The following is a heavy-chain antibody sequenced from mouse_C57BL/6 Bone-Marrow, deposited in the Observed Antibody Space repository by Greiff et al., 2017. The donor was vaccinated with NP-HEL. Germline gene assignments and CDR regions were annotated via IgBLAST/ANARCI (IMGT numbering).Heavy chain of an antibody. J-gene: IGHJ3*01. D-gene: IGHD2-3*01. Sequence: VQLQESGAELVRPGASVKLSCKASGYTFTDYYINWVKQRPGQGLEWIARIYPGSGNTYYNEKFKGKATLTAEKSSSTAYMQLSSLTSEDSAVYFCARSDVYSCLDWGQGTLVTVSA. CDR1: GYTFTDYY. V-gene: IGHV1-76*01. CDR3: ARSDVYSCLD. CDR2: IYPGSGNT.